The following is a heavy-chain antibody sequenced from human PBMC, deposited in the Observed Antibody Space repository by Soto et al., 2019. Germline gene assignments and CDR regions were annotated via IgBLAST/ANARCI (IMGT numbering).Heavy chain of an antibody. Sequence: QLQLQESGPGLLKPSETLSLNCSVSGGSISSSLYYWAWIRQPPGKGLEWIGSGYYSGSAYFNPSLKSRVTISVDTSNNHFSLRLSSLTASDTAVYYCARHGRVSLGVDWFDPWGPGALVTVSS. CDR1: GGSISSSLYY. CDR3: ARHGRVSLGVDWFDP. D-gene: IGHD2-21*01. V-gene: IGHV4-39*01. CDR2: GYYSGSA. J-gene: IGHJ5*02.